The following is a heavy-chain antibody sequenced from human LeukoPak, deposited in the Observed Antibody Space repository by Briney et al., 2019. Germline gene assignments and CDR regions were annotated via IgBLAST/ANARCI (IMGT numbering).Heavy chain of an antibody. CDR1: GFTFSSYG. Sequence: GGSLRLSCAASGFTFSSYGMHRVRQAPGKGLEWVAVIWYDGSNKYYADSVKGRFTISRDNSKNTLYLQMNSLRAEDTAVYYCASAGYSYGQGQFDYWGQGTLVTVSS. D-gene: IGHD5-18*01. J-gene: IGHJ4*02. V-gene: IGHV3-33*01. CDR2: IWYDGSNK. CDR3: ASAGYSYGQGQFDY.